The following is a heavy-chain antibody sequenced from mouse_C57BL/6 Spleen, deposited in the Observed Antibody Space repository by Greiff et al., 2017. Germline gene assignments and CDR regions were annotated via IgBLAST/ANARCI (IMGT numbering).Heavy chain of an antibody. Sequence: QVQLKQSGAELVKPGASVKISCKASGYAFSSYWMNWVKQRPGKGLEWIGQIYPGDGDTNYNRKFKGKATVTADKSSSTAYMQLNSLTSEDSAVYFCACFDGGRFAYWGQGTLVTVSA. D-gene: IGHD2-3*01. CDR2: IYPGDGDT. CDR3: ACFDGGRFAY. J-gene: IGHJ3*01. CDR1: GYAFSSYW. V-gene: IGHV1-80*01.